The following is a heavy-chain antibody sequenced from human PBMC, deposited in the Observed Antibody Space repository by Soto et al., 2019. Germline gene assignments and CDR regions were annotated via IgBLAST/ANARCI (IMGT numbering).Heavy chain of an antibody. Sequence: EVQLVESGGGLVQPGGSLRLSCAASGFTFSDHFMDWVRQAPGKGLEWVGRIRNKAYSYTTEYAASVKGRFTISRDDSMNSLYLQMNSLKTEDTGVYYCARGGGWYLDLWGRGTLVTVSS. V-gene: IGHV3-72*01. CDR2: IRNKAYSYTT. CDR1: GFTFSDHF. J-gene: IGHJ2*01. CDR3: ARGGGWYLDL. D-gene: IGHD3-10*01.